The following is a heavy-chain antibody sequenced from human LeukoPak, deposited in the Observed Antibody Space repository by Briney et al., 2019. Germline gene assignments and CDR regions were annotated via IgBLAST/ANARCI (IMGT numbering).Heavy chain of an antibody. CDR1: GFTFSYYA. V-gene: IGHV3-30-3*01. Sequence: GRSLRLSCAASGFTFSYYAMHWVRQAPGKGLEWVAVLSYGGTNKYYADSVKGRFTISRDNSKNTMFLQMNSLRAEDTAVYHCARDRSGYANDAFDFWGQGTMVTVSS. D-gene: IGHD3-3*01. J-gene: IGHJ3*01. CDR2: LSYGGTNK. CDR3: ARDRSGYANDAFDF.